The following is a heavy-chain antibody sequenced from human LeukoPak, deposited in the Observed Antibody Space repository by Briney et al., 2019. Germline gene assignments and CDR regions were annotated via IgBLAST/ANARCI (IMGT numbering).Heavy chain of an antibody. J-gene: IGHJ4*02. D-gene: IGHD3-22*01. CDR2: IYYSGST. Sequence: SETLSLTCTVSGGSISSYYWSWIRQPPGKGLEWNGYIYYSGSTNYNPSLKSRVTISVDTSKNQFSLKLSSVTAADTAVYYCARGSRYYDSSGYYADYWGQGTLVTVSS. V-gene: IGHV4-59*08. CDR3: ARGSRYYDSSGYYADY. CDR1: GGSISSYY.